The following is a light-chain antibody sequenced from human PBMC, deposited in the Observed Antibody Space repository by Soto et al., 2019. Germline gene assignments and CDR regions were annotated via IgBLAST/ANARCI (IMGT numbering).Light chain of an antibody. Sequence: EVVLTQSPVTLSLSPGERATLSCRASQSFRGLLAWYQQKPGQAPRLLIYDAYNRATGIPPRFSGSGSGTDFTLAISSLQSEDFAIYYCHQYNTWPLTFGGGTKVEIK. CDR3: HQYNTWPLT. CDR1: QSFRGL. V-gene: IGKV3-11*01. J-gene: IGKJ4*01. CDR2: DAY.